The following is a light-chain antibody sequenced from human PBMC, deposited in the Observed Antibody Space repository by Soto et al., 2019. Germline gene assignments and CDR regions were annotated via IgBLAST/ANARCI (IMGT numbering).Light chain of an antibody. Sequence: DIQMTQSPSSLSASVGDRVTITCQASQDISNYLNWYQQKPGKAPKLLIYDASNLETGVPSRFSGSGSGTDFTFTISSLQPEDIASYYCQQYDNLPPKITFGGGTKVEIK. J-gene: IGKJ4*01. CDR3: QQYDNLPPKIT. CDR1: QDISNY. CDR2: DAS. V-gene: IGKV1-33*01.